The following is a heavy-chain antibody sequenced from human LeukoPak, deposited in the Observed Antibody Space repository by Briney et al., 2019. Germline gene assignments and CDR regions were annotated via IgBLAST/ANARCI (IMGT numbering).Heavy chain of an antibody. CDR1: GYNFPIYW. CDR3: ARWMFYYGSGVFHYHGMDV. V-gene: IGHV5-51*01. J-gene: IGHJ6*02. Sequence: GESLKISCQGSGYNFPIYWIGWVRQMPGQGLEWMGIIYPDDSDTKYSPSFQGQVTISVDKSISAAYLQWSSLKASDTAIYYCARWMFYYGSGVFHYHGMDVWGQGTTVTVSS. CDR2: IYPDDSDT. D-gene: IGHD3-10*01.